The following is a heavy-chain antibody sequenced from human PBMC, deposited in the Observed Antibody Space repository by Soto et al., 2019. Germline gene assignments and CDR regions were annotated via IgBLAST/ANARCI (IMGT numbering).Heavy chain of an antibody. D-gene: IGHD3-10*01. CDR3: ARNIYGSWYFDL. Sequence: PSETLSLTCTVSGGSISSSSYYWGWIRQPPGKGLEWIGSIYYSGSTYYNPSLKSRVTISVDTSKNQFSLKLSSVTAADTAVYYCARNIYGSWYFDLWGRGTLVPVSS. V-gene: IGHV4-39*01. CDR2: IYYSGST. J-gene: IGHJ2*01. CDR1: GGSISSSSYY.